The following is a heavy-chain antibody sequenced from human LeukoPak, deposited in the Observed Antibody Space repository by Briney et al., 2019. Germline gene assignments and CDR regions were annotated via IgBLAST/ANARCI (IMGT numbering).Heavy chain of an antibody. D-gene: IGHD2-2*01. CDR1: GGSISSYY. Sequence: SETLSLTCSASGGSISSYYWSWIRQPPGKRLEWIGDIHHSGSTHYNPSLKSRVTISTDTSKNQFSLKLSSVTAADTAVYYCARETSWLGGDAFDIWGPGTMVSVSS. CDR3: ARETSWLGGDAFDI. J-gene: IGHJ3*02. V-gene: IGHV4-59*01. CDR2: IHHSGST.